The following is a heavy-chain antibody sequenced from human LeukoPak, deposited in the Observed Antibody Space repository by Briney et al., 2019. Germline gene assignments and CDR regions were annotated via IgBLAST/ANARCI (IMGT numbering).Heavy chain of an antibody. J-gene: IGHJ4*02. CDR3: ARGAVGWLQSFHFDY. CDR1: GFTFSSYA. Sequence: SGGSLRLSCAASGFTFSSYAMHWVRQAPGKGLEWVAVISYDGSNKYYADSVKGRFTISRDNSKNTLYLQMNSLRAEDTAVYYCARGAVGWLQSFHFDYWGQGTLVTVSS. D-gene: IGHD5-24*01. CDR2: ISYDGSNK. V-gene: IGHV3-30*04.